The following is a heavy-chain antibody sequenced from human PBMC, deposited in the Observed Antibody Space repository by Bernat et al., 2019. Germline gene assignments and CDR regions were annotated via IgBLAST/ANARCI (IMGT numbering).Heavy chain of an antibody. Sequence: VQRGEWGGGVVQPGGSLRLPCAASGFPLSSYAMHGARRARGRGLEWVAVISYDGSNKYYADSVKGRFTISRDNSKNTLYLQMNSLRAEDTAVYYCARDTAMVTPHFDYWGQGTLVTVSS. D-gene: IGHD5-18*01. CDR3: ARDTAMVTPHFDY. CDR2: ISYDGSNK. CDR1: GFPLSSYA. J-gene: IGHJ4*02. V-gene: IGHV3-30-3*01.